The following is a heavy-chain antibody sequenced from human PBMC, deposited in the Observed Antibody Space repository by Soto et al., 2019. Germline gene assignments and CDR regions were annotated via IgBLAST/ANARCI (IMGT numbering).Heavy chain of an antibody. CDR3: ARDWGYDFWSGHKPAAAGYYGMDV. J-gene: IGHJ6*02. CDR1: GGSISSGGYY. Sequence: QVQLQESGPGLVKPSQTLSLTCTVSGGSISSGGYYWSWIRQHPGKGLEWIGYIYYSGSTYYNPSLKSRVTISVDTSKNQFSLKLSSVTAADTAEYYCARDWGYDFWSGHKPAAAGYYGMDVWGQGTTVTVSS. V-gene: IGHV4-31*03. CDR2: IYYSGST. D-gene: IGHD3-3*01.